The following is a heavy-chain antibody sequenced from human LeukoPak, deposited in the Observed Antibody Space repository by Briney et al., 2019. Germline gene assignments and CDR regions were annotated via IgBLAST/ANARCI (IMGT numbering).Heavy chain of an antibody. D-gene: IGHD1-1*01. V-gene: IGHV4-34*01. CDR3: ARDGTGLDQ. Sequence: SETLSLTCTVSGGSINSYYWIWIRQPPGKGLEWIGEINHSGNAKSNPSLKSRVTISVDTSKNQFSLKLTSVTAADTAVYYCARDGTGLDQWGQGNLVTVSS. J-gene: IGHJ4*02. CDR2: INHSGNA. CDR1: GGSINSYY.